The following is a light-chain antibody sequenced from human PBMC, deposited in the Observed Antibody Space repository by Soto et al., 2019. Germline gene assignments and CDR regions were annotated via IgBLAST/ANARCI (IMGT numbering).Light chain of an antibody. CDR1: QSVSSSY. Sequence: EIVLTQSPGTLSLSPGERATLSCRASQSVSSSYLAWYQQKPDQAPRLLIYGASSRTTGIPDRFSGSGSGTDLNLTISRLELEDFAVYSCQHYRSSPLFTFGPGTKVDIK. V-gene: IGKV3-20*01. CDR2: GAS. J-gene: IGKJ3*01. CDR3: QHYRSSPLFT.